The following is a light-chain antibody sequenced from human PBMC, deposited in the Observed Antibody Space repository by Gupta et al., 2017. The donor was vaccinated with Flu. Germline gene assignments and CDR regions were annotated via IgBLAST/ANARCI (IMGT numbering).Light chain of an antibody. CDR1: SSDVGGYNY. Sequence: SALTQPASVSGSPGQSITISCTGTSSDVGGYNYLSWYQQHPGKAPKLMIYDVSNRTSGVSNRFSGSKSGNTASLTVAGLQAEDEADYYCSSYTSSSRVFGGGTKLTVL. CDR2: DVS. J-gene: IGLJ3*02. CDR3: SSYTSSSRV. V-gene: IGLV2-14*01.